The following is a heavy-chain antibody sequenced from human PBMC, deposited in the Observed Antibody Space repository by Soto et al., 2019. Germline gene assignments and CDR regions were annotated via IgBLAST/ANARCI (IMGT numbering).Heavy chain of an antibody. D-gene: IGHD3-10*01. CDR3: AKDSYGSGIHFYYYYYMDV. CDR2: ISGSSGTT. V-gene: IGHV3-23*01. Sequence: EVQLLESGGGLVQPGGSLRLSCAASGFTFSNYAMSWVRQAPGKGLAWVSGISGSSGTTYYADSVKGRFTISRDNSKNTLFLQMNSLRAEDTAVYYCAKDSYGSGIHFYYYYYMDVWGKGTTVTVSS. CDR1: GFTFSNYA. J-gene: IGHJ6*03.